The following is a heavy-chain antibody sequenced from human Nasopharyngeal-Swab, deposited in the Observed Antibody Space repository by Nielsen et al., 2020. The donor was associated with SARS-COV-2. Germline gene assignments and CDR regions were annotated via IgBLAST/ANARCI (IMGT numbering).Heavy chain of an antibody. V-gene: IGHV1-2*06. J-gene: IGHJ6*02. D-gene: IGHD1-26*01. CDR3: ARELSGSYFAYYGMDV. Sequence: ASVKVSCKASGYTFTGYYMHWVRQAPGQGLEWMGRINPNSGGTNYAQKFQGRVTMTRDTSISTAYMGLSRLRSDDTAVYYCARELSGSYFAYYGMDVWGQGTTVTVSS. CDR1: GYTFTGYY. CDR2: INPNSGGT.